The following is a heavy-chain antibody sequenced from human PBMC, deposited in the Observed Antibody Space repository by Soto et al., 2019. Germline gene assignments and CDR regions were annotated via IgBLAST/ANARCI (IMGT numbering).Heavy chain of an antibody. J-gene: IGHJ4*02. CDR1: GYTFTSYG. Sequence: ASVKVSCKASGYTFTSYGISWVRQAPGQGLEWMGWISAYNGNTNYAQKLQGRVTMTKDTSTGTAYMELSSLRSEDTAVYYCATDGGSGWLFDYWGQGTLVTVSS. CDR3: ATDGGSGWLFDY. D-gene: IGHD6-19*01. CDR2: ISAYNGNT. V-gene: IGHV1-18*01.